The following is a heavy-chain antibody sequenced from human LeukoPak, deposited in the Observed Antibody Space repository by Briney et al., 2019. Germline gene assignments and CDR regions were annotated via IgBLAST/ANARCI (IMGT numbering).Heavy chain of an antibody. Sequence: ASVKVSCKASGYTFTNVVRWVRQAPGQRPEWMGWINAGNGDTKYSQNFQGRVTITRDTSASTAYMELSSLTSEDTALYYCARDDCGDTCYPGGYWGQGTLVTVSS. CDR1: GYTFTNV. CDR2: INAGNGDT. V-gene: IGHV1-3*01. D-gene: IGHD2-21*01. CDR3: ARDDCGDTCYPGGY. J-gene: IGHJ4*02.